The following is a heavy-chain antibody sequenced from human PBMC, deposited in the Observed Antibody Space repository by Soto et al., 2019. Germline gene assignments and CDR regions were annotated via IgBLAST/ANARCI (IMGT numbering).Heavy chain of an antibody. V-gene: IGHV4-30-2*01. CDR3: ARDKRSGYYVDY. CDR1: GDSISSGGYS. J-gene: IGHJ4*02. CDR2: IYQSGTT. Sequence: QVQLQESGSGLVKPSQTLSLTCDVSGDSISSGGYSWNWIRQTPGKGLEWIGNIYQSGTTDYNPTLKSRVTISVDRAKNHFSLKLSSVTAADTAVYYCARDKRSGYYVDYWGQGTLGTVSS. D-gene: IGHD3-22*01.